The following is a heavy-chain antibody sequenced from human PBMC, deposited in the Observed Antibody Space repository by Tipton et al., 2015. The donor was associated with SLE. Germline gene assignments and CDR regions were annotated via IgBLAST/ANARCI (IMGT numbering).Heavy chain of an antibody. CDR3: ARLPRGGYCHDGSCYGRHFDH. D-gene: IGHD2-15*01. CDR2: IYPGDSET. CDR1: GYDFTKYW. V-gene: IGHV5-51*01. Sequence: VQLVQSGAEVKEPGESLKISCKASGYDFTKYWIGWVRQMPGKGLEWMGIIYPGDSETKYSPSFQGLFTISADKSITTAYLQSSSLKASDSGMYYCARLPRGGYCHDGSCYGRHFDHWGQGTLVSVSS. J-gene: IGHJ4*02.